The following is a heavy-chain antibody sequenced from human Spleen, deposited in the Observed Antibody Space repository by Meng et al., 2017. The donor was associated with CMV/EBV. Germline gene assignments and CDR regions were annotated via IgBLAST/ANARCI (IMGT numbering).Heavy chain of an antibody. CDR1: GFTFDGYG. CDR2: ISWNSGHT. D-gene: IGHD3-3*01. CDR3: AKDITPRFLEWLFDY. J-gene: IGHJ4*02. V-gene: IGHV3-9*01. Sequence: SLRLSCAASGFTFDGYGMHWVRQAPGKGLEWISGISWNSGHTNYADSVKGRFTISRDNAKKVLYLQMNSLRGEDTAFYYCAKDITPRFLEWLFDYCGQGTLVTVSS.